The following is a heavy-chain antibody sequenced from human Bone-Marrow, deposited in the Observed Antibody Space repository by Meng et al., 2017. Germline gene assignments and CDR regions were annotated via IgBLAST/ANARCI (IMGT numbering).Heavy chain of an antibody. CDR3: ARVRWDYDSSGYRRAFDI. Sequence: GESLKISCAASGFTVSSNYMSWVRQAPGKGLEWVSVIYSGGSTYYADSVKGRFTISRHNSKNTLYLQMNSLRAEDTAVYYCARVRWDYDSSGYRRAFDIWGQGTMVSLS. J-gene: IGHJ3*02. V-gene: IGHV3-53*04. CDR2: IYSGGST. CDR1: GFTVSSNY. D-gene: IGHD3-22*01.